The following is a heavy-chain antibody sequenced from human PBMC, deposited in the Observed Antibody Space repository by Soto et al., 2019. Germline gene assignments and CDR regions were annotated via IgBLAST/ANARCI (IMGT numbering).Heavy chain of an antibody. D-gene: IGHD1-26*01. J-gene: IGHJ4*02. Sequence: EVQLVDSGGGLVQPGGSLRLSCAASGFIFSNYVMSWVRQAPVKGLEWVSSISDSGGTSYYEDSVKGRFTISRDNSKNTLYLQMNSLRAEDTAIYYCAKRPRALLTFDYWGQGTLVTVSS. CDR3: AKRPRALLTFDY. V-gene: IGHV3-23*04. CDR2: ISDSGGTS. CDR1: GFIFSNYV.